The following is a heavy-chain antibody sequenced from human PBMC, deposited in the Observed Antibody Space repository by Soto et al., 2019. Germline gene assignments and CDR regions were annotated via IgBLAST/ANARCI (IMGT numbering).Heavy chain of an antibody. CDR3: ARLPGPLVSVLYIYPPDARESPSYVDI. D-gene: IGHD2-21*02. V-gene: IGHV3-30*04. CDR1: GFTFNQYR. J-gene: IGHJ6*02. CDR2: ISFDGSNK. Sequence: QMQLVQSGRGVVQPGRSLRLSCAASGFTFNQYRMHWVHQAPGKGLEWVAVISFDGSNKFYADSVKGRFTISKDNSQNTLYLQMNDLRLEDTALYYCARLPGPLVSVLYIYPPDARESPSYVDIWGQGTMVTVSS.